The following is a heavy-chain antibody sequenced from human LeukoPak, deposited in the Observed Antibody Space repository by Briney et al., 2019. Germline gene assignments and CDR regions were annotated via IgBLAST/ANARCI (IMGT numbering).Heavy chain of an antibody. Sequence: ASVKVSCKASGYTFSDFYIHWMRQAPGQGLEWMGWINPNSGGTNYEQQFQGRVTMTRDTSITTAYMELNSLRSDGTAVYYCASNVWGAQEAAGTHFDYWGQGTLVTVSS. V-gene: IGHV1-2*02. J-gene: IGHJ4*02. CDR3: ASNVWGAQEAAGTHFDY. CDR1: GYTFSDFY. D-gene: IGHD6-13*01. CDR2: INPNSGGT.